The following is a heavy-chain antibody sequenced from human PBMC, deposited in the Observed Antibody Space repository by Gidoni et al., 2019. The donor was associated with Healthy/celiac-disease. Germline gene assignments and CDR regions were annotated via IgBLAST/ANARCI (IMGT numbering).Heavy chain of an antibody. J-gene: IGHJ6*02. CDR2: IYYSGST. V-gene: IGHV4-39*01. D-gene: IGHD4-17*01. CDR1: GGSISSSSYY. Sequence: QLQLQESGPGLVKPSETLSLTCTVPGGSISSSSYYWGWIRQPPGKGLEWIGSIYYSGSTYYNPSLKSRVTISVDTSKNQFSLKLSSVTAADTAVYYCARMGDGVTTEYYYYYYGMDVWGQGTTVTVSS. CDR3: ARMGDGVTTEYYYYYYGMDV.